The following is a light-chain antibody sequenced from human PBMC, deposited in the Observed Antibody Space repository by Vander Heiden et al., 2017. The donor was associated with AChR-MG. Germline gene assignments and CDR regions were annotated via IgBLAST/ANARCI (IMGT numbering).Light chain of an antibody. CDR1: SGTIASNY. CDR3: QYYDGNSQGV. CDR2: DEK. J-gene: IGLJ3*02. V-gene: IGLV6-57*03. Sequence: NFMLTQPHSVSESPGKTVTISCTRSSGTIASNYVQVYQQRPGSAPTTGSWDEKQRPSGVPDRFSCAIDSSSTSEYLTTSGLKTEDEAYYDCQYYDGNSQGVFGGGTKLTVL.